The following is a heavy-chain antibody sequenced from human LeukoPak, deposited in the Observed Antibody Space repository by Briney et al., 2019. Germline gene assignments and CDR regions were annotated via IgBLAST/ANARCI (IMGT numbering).Heavy chain of an antibody. V-gene: IGHV4-34*01. CDR1: GGSFSGYY. Sequence: SETLSLTCAVYGGSFSGYYWSWIRQPPGKGLECIGDINPTGSTKYNPSLKSRVTMSVDTSKNHFSLKLSSATAADTALYYCARHDSSGWYVDYWGPGTLVTVSS. CDR2: INPTGST. CDR3: ARHDSSGWYVDY. J-gene: IGHJ4*01. D-gene: IGHD6-19*01.